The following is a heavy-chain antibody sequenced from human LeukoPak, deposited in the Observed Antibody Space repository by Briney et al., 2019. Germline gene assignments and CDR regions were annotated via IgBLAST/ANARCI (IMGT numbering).Heavy chain of an antibody. CDR2: MNPNSGNT. D-gene: IGHD2-2*02. CDR3: ARGTPYCSSASCYNY. J-gene: IGHJ4*02. CDR1: GYTFSDYD. V-gene: IGHV1-8*01. Sequence: ASVKVSCKASGYTFSDYDINWVRQAPGQGLEWMGWMNPNSGNTGYAQKFQGRVTMTRDTSISTAYMELSSLRSEDAAVYYCARGTPYCSSASCYNYWGQGTLVTVSS.